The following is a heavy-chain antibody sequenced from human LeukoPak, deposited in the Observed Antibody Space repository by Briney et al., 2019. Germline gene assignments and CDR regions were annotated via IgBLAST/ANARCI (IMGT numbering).Heavy chain of an antibody. V-gene: IGHV4-59*08. D-gene: IGHD2-21*01. J-gene: IGHJ3*02. CDR3: ATPGCGRAILI. Sequence: SETLSLTCTLSGGSICSYDWNWIRQPPGKGLEWIAYMFYNVSTNYSPSLKSRVIISVDTSKNQFSLKLISVTAADTAVYFCATPGCGRAILIWGQGTMVTVSS. CDR1: GGSICSYD. CDR2: MFYNVST.